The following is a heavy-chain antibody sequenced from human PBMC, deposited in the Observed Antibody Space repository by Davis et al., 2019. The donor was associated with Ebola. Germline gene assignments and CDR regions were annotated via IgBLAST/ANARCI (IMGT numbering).Heavy chain of an antibody. J-gene: IGHJ6*02. CDR3: ARISSSWYYYYYGMDV. D-gene: IGHD6-13*01. CDR1: GFTVSSNY. V-gene: IGHV3-53*03. Sequence: GESLKISCAASGFTVSSNYMSWVRQAPGKGLEWVSAIYRGGTTKYYADSVEGRFIISRDNAKNTLYLQMNNLRAEDTAVYYCARISSSWYYYYYGMDVWGQGTTVTVSS. CDR2: IYRGGTTK.